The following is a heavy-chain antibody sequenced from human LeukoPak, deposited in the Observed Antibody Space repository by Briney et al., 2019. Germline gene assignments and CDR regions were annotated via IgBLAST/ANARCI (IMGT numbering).Heavy chain of an antibody. Sequence: GGSLRLSCAASGFTFSSYAMSWVRQAPGKGLEWVSYISSSGSPIYYADSVKGRFTISRDNAKNSLYLHMNSLRAEDTAVYYCARGYSYGFPYWGQGTLVTVSS. CDR3: ARGYSYGFPY. D-gene: IGHD5-18*01. J-gene: IGHJ4*02. V-gene: IGHV3-48*01. CDR1: GFTFSSYA. CDR2: ISSSGSPI.